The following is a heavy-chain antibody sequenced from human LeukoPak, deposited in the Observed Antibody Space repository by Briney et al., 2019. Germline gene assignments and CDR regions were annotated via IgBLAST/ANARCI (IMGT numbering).Heavy chain of an antibody. J-gene: IGHJ5*02. CDR3: AKGSTVVTPGSWFDP. D-gene: IGHD4-23*01. CDR2: ISGSGGST. CDR1: GFTFSSYA. V-gene: IGHV3-23*01. Sequence: GGSLRLSCAASGFTFSSYAMSWVRQAPGKGLEWVSAISGSGGSTYYADPVKGRFTISRDNSKNTLYLQMNSLRAEDTAVYYCAKGSTVVTPGSWFDPWGQGTLVTVSS.